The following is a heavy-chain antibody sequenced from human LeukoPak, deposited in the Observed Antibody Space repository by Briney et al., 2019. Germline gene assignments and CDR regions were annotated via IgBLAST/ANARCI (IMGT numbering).Heavy chain of an antibody. D-gene: IGHD6-6*01. Sequence: PGGSLRLSCAASEFTFNSYAMSWIRQAPGKGLEWVSAISGSGGSTYYADSVRGRLTISRDNSKNTLYLQMNRLRAEDTAVYYCAKSGASIAARPMDYWGQGTLVTVSS. CDR2: ISGSGGST. CDR3: AKSGASIAARPMDY. J-gene: IGHJ4*02. V-gene: IGHV3-23*01. CDR1: EFTFNSYA.